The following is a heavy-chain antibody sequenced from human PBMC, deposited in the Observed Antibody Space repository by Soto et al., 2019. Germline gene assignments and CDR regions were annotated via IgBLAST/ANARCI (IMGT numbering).Heavy chain of an antibody. V-gene: IGHV1-18*01. CDR1: GYTFTSYG. J-gene: IGHJ6*03. Sequence: ASVKVSCKASGYTFTSYGISWVRQAPGQGLEWMGWISAYNGNTNYAQKLQGRVTMTTDTSTSTAYMELRSLRSDDTAVYYCARGGDHGVRGDYYYYMDVWGKGTTVTVSS. CDR3: ARGGDHGVRGDYYYYMDV. D-gene: IGHD3-10*01. CDR2: ISAYNGNT.